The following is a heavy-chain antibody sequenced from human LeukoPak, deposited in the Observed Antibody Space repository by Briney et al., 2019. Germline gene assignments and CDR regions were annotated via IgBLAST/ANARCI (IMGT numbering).Heavy chain of an antibody. V-gene: IGHV3-33*08. Sequence: GGSLRLSCTASGFTVSSNYMSWVRQAPGKGLEWVAVIWYDGSNQYYADSVKGRFTISRDNSKNTLYLQMQSLRAEDTAVYYCARDIYARILDYWGQGILVIVSS. J-gene: IGHJ4*02. CDR2: IWYDGSNQ. CDR3: ARDIYARILDY. D-gene: IGHD2-2*01. CDR1: GFTVSSNY.